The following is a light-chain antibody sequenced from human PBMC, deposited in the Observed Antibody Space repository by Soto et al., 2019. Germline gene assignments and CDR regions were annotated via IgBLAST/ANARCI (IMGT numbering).Light chain of an antibody. V-gene: IGLV2-8*01. CDR3: SSYAGGTNLV. J-gene: IGLJ2*01. CDR2: EVS. Sequence: QSALTQPPSASGSPGQSVTISCTGTSSDVGGHDYVSWYQQYPGKAPKLIIYEVSKRPSGVPDRFSGSKSVNTASLTVSGLQAEDDADYYCSSYAGGTNLVFGGGTKLTVL. CDR1: SSDVGGHDY.